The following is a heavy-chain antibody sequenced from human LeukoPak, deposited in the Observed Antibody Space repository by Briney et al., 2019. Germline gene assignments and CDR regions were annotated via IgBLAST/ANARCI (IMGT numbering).Heavy chain of an antibody. CDR2: IRYDGSNK. V-gene: IGHV3-30*02. Sequence: PGGSLRLSCAASGFTFSSYGMHWVRQAPGKGLEWVAFIRYDGSNKYYADSVKGRFTISRDNSKNTLYLQMNSLRAGDTAVSYCANELLWFGEGYPDYWGQGNLVTVSS. CDR3: ANELLWFGEGYPDY. CDR1: GFTFSSYG. J-gene: IGHJ4*02. D-gene: IGHD3-10*01.